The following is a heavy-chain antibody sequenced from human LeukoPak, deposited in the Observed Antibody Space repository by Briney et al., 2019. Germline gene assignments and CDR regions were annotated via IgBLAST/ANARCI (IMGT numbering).Heavy chain of an antibody. CDR1: GGSFSGYY. Sequence: PSETLSLTCAVYGGSFSGYYWSWIRQPPGKGLEWIGEINHSGSTSYNPSLKSRVTISLDTSQNQFSLKLSSVTAADTAVYYCARGDDREIYYFDSWGQGTLVTVSS. J-gene: IGHJ4*02. V-gene: IGHV4-34*01. D-gene: IGHD1-1*01. CDR3: ARGDDREIYYFDS. CDR2: INHSGST.